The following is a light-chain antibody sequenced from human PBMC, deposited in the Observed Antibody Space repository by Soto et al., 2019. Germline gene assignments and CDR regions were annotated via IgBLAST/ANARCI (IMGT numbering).Light chain of an antibody. CDR1: RTINNY. CDR3: QQRSDWPPRLT. Sequence: EIVLTQSPATLSLSPGERATLSCSASRTINNYLASYQQKPGQAPRLLVYDASYRAIGIPARFSGSGSGTDFTLTISSIEPEDFAVYYCQQRSDWPPRLTFGGGPKVEIK. V-gene: IGKV3-11*01. J-gene: IGKJ4*01. CDR2: DAS.